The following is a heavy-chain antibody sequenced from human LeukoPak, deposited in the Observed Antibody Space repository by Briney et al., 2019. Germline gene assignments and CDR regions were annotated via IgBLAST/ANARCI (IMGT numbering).Heavy chain of an antibody. CDR2: VYLSVSV. CDR1: GDSMTYPY. CDR3: ARRRQVSAYSPYAFDM. Sequence: PSETLSLTCTVSGDSMTYPYWSWIRQPPGKGLEWLGNVYLSVSVKSNPSLKSRVTISLDTSKKQLSLRLSSVTAADTAVYYCARRRQVSAYSPYAFDMWGQGTMVTVFS. V-gene: IGHV4-59*08. J-gene: IGHJ3*02. D-gene: IGHD2-21*01.